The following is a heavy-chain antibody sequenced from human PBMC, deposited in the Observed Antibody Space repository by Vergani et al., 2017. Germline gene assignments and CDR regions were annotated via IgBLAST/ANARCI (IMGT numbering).Heavy chain of an antibody. CDR3: ARRLGGAFKYFQH. CDR1: GYIFTSYW. CDR2: ICPGDSDT. J-gene: IGHJ1*01. V-gene: IGHV5-51*01. D-gene: IGHD1-26*01. Sequence: EVQLVQSGAEVKKPGESLTISCKVSGYIFTSYWIGWLRQMPGKGVAWMGIICPGDSDTRYSPSFQGRVTISADKYISTAYLQWSSLKASDTAMYYCARRLGGAFKYFQHWGQGTLVTVSS.